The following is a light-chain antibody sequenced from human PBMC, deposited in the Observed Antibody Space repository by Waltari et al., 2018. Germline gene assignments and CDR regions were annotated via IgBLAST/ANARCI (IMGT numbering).Light chain of an antibody. CDR2: NDS. V-gene: IGLV3-27*01. CDR3: YSAADNNQEV. J-gene: IGLJ3*02. Sequence: SYELTQPSSVSVSPGQTARITCPGDVLAKKYARWFQQKPGQAPVLVIYNDSERPSGIPERCSGSSSGTTVTLTISGAQVEDESDYYCYSAADNNQEVFGGGTKLTVL. CDR1: VLAKKY.